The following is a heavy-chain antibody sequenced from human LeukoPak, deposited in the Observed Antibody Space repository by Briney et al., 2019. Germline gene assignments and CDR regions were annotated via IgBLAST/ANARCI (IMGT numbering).Heavy chain of an antibody. J-gene: IGHJ4*02. V-gene: IGHV4-61*08. CDR2: IYYSGST. CDR3: ARGGWYEDY. Sequence: SETLSLTCTVSGGSISSGGYYWSWIRQHPGKGLEWIGYIYYSGSTNYNPSLKSRVTLSVDRSKNQFSLKLSSVTAADTAVYYCARGGWYEDYWGQGTLVTVSS. CDR1: GGSISSGGYY. D-gene: IGHD6-19*01.